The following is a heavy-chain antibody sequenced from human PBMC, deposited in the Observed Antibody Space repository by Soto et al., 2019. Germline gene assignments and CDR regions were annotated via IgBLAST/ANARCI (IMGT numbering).Heavy chain of an antibody. CDR3: TTGVLQGDY. CDR1: SVSNAW. CDR2: IKSKTDGGTT. V-gene: IGHV3-15*07. Sequence: SVSNAWMNWVRQAPGKGLGWVGRIKSKTDGGTTDYAAPVKGRFTISRDDSKNTLYLQMNSLKTEDTAVYYCTTGVLQGDYWGQGTLVTVSS. J-gene: IGHJ4*02.